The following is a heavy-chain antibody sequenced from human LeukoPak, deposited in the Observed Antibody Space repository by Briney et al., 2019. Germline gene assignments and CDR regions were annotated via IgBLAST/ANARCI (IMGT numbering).Heavy chain of an antibody. D-gene: IGHD3-10*01. J-gene: IGHJ4*02. Sequence: GESLKISCKGSGYSFTSYWIGWVRQMPGKGLEWMGIIYPGDSDTRYSPSFQGQVTISADKSISTAYLQWSSLKASDTAVYYCARRHYYGSGSYPLPFDYWGQGTLVTVSS. CDR1: GYSFTSYW. CDR2: IYPGDSDT. V-gene: IGHV5-51*01. CDR3: ARRHYYGSGSYPLPFDY.